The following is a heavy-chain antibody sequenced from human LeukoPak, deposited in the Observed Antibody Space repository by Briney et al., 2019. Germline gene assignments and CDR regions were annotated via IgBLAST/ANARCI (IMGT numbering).Heavy chain of an antibody. CDR1: GGSISSGGYS. CDR3: VGEESGEDY. V-gene: IGHV4-30-2*01. CDR2: IYHSGST. Sequence: SETLSLTCAVSGGSISSGGYSWSWIRQPPGKGLEWIGYIYHSGSTYYNPSLKSRVTITVDRSKNQFSLKLSSVTAADTAVYYCVGEESGEDYWGQGTLVTVSS. J-gene: IGHJ4*02. D-gene: IGHD2/OR15-2a*01.